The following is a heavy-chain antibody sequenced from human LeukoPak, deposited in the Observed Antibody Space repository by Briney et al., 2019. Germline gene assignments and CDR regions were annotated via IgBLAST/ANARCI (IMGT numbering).Heavy chain of an antibody. D-gene: IGHD3-3*01. CDR1: GFTFSSYA. J-gene: IGHJ6*02. CDR2: ISGSGGST. CDR3: AKDGYYDFWSGYYYGSGGFRGMDV. V-gene: IGHV3-23*01. Sequence: GGSLRLSCAASGFTFSSYAMSWVRQAPGKGLEWVSAISGSGGSTYYADSVKGRFTISRDNSKNTLYLKMNSLSAEDTAVYYCAKDGYYDFWSGYYYGSGGFRGMDVWGQGTTVTVSS.